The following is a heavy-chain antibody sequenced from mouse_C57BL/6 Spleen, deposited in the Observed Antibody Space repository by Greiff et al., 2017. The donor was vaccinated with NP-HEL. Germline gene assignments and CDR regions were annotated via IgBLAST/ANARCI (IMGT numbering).Heavy chain of an antibody. CDR3: ARRATVFDY. D-gene: IGHD3-1*01. CDR1: GYTFTSYW. V-gene: IGHV1-50*01. Sequence: QVQLKQPGAELVKPGASVKLSCKASGYTFTSYWMQWVKQRPGQGLEWIGEIDPSDSYTNYNQKFKGKATLTVDTSSSTAYMQLSSLTSEDSAVYYCARRATVFDYWGQGTTLTVSS. CDR2: IDPSDSYT. J-gene: IGHJ2*01.